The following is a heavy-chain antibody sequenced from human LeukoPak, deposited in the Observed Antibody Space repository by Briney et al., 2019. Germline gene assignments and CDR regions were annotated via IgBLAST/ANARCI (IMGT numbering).Heavy chain of an antibody. CDR1: GYTFTGYY. J-gene: IGHJ5*02. CDR3: AREGAAARGFDP. V-gene: IGHV1-2*02. CDR2: INPNSGGT. Sequence: ASVKVSCKASGYTFTGYYMHWVRQAPGQGLEWMGWINPNSGGTNYAQKFQGRVTMTRDTSISTAYMELSRLRCDDTAVYYCAREGAAARGFDPWGQGTLVTVSS. D-gene: IGHD6-13*01.